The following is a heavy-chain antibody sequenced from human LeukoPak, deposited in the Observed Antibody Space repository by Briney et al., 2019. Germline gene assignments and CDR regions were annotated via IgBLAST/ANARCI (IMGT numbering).Heavy chain of an antibody. D-gene: IGHD2-15*01. Sequence: PSETLSLTCTVSNYSISSGYYWGWIRQPPGKGLEWIGSIYHSGSTYYNPSLQSRVTISVDTSKNQFSLKLNSVTAADTAVYYCASFYCSGGSCYQYFSYYYMDVWGKGTTVTISS. CDR1: NYSISSGYY. V-gene: IGHV4-38-2*02. J-gene: IGHJ6*03. CDR2: IYHSGST. CDR3: ASFYCSGGSCYQYFSYYYMDV.